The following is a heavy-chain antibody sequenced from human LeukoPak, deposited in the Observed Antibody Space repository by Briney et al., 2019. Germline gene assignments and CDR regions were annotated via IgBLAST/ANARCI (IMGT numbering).Heavy chain of an antibody. J-gene: IGHJ4*02. D-gene: IGHD3-22*01. CDR1: GFTCSSYG. CDR2: ISYDGSNK. CDR3: AKGSRSSGHYSDY. V-gene: IGHV3-30*18. Sequence: GRSLRLSGAASGFTCSSYGMHWVRQAPGKGLEWVAVISYDGSNKYYADSVKGRFTISRDNSNNTLYLQMNSLRAEDTAVYYCAKGSRSSGHYSDYWGQGTLVTASS.